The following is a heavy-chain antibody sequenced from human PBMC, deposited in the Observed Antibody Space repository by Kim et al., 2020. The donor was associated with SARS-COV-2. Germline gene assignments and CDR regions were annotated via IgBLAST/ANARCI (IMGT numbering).Heavy chain of an antibody. J-gene: IGHJ5*02. CDR3: ARDSASWFDP. V-gene: IGHV3-21*01. Sequence: YIYYADSVKGRFTISRDNAKNSLYLQMNSLRAEDTAVYYCARDSASWFDPWGQGTLVTVSS. CDR2: YI.